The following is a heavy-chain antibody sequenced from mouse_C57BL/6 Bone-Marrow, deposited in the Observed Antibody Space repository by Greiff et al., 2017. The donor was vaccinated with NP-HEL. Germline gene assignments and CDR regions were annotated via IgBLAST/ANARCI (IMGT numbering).Heavy chain of an antibody. CDR2: INPNNGGT. D-gene: IGHD2-3*01. Sequence: EVQLQQSGPELVKPGASVKISCKASGYTFTDYYMNWVKQSHGKSLEWIGDINPNNGGTSYNQKFKGKATLTVDKSSSTAYMELRSLTSEDSAVYYCARGDGYYERVYAMDYWGRGTAVTVSS. CDR1: GYTFTDYY. J-gene: IGHJ4*01. V-gene: IGHV1-26*01. CDR3: ARGDGYYERVYAMDY.